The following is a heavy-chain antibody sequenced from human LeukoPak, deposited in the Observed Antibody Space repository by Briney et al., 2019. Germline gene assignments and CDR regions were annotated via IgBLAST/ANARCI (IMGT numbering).Heavy chain of an antibody. CDR2: ISAYNGNT. J-gene: IGHJ5*02. D-gene: IGHD3-22*01. Sequence: GASVKVSCKASGYTFTSYGISWERQAPGQGLEWMGWISAYNGNTNYAQKLQGRVTMTTDTSTSTAYMELRSLRSDDTAVYYCARGHYYYDSSGFNWFDPWGQGTLVPVSS. CDR3: ARGHYYYDSSGFNWFDP. V-gene: IGHV1-18*01. CDR1: GYTFTSYG.